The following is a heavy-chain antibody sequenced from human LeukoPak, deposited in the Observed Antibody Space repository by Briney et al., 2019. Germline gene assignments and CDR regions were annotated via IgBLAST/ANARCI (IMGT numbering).Heavy chain of an antibody. Sequence: SETLSLTCTVSGGSISSSSYYWGWIRQPPGKGLEWIGTIYYSGSTYYNPSLKSRVTISVDTSKNQFSLKLSSVTAADTAVYYCARDWEVRGVIGAVDIWGQGTMVTVSS. CDR3: ARDWEVRGVIGAVDI. CDR1: GGSISSSSYY. J-gene: IGHJ3*02. CDR2: IYYSGST. V-gene: IGHV4-39*07. D-gene: IGHD3-10*01.